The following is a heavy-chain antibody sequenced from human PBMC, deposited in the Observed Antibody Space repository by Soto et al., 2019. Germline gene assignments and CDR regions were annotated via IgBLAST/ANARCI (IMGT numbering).Heavy chain of an antibody. D-gene: IGHD2-8*02. CDR3: ARAVPTTGTNFDY. J-gene: IGHJ4*02. Sequence: PGGSLRLSCAASGFTFSSYSMNWVRQAPGKGLEWVSSISSSSSYIYYADSVKGRFTISRDNAKNSLYLQMNSLRAEDTAVYYCARAVPTTGTNFDYWGQGTLVTVSS. V-gene: IGHV3-21*01. CDR1: GFTFSSYS. CDR2: ISSSSSYI.